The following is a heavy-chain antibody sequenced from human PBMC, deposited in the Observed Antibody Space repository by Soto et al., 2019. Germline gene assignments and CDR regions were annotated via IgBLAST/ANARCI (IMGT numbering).Heavy chain of an antibody. Sequence: SQTLSLTCAISGDSVSSNSAAWNWIRQSPSRGLEWLGRTYYRSKWYNDYAVSVKSRITINPDTSKNQFSLQLDSVTPEDTAVYYCAKEGALGSDYFRGDAFDIWGQGTMVTVSS. CDR3: AKEGALGSDYFRGDAFDI. J-gene: IGHJ3*02. D-gene: IGHD3-22*01. CDR1: GDSVSSNSAA. CDR2: TYYRSKWYN. V-gene: IGHV6-1*01.